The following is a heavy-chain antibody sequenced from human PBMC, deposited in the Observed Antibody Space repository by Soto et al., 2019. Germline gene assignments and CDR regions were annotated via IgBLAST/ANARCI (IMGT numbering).Heavy chain of an antibody. V-gene: IGHV1-69*12. CDR3: ARAVGYCSGGSCPNWFDP. CDR2: IIPIFGTA. Sequence: QVQLVQSGAEVKKPGSSVKVSCKASGGTFSSYAISWVRQAPGQGLEWMGGIIPIFGTANYAQKFQGRVTITADDSTSTAYMELSSLRSEDTAVYYCARAVGYCSGGSCPNWFDPWGQGTLVTVSS. D-gene: IGHD2-15*01. CDR1: GGTFSSYA. J-gene: IGHJ5*02.